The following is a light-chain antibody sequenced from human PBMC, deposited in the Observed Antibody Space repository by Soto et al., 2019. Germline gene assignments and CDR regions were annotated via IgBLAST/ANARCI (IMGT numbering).Light chain of an antibody. J-gene: IGKJ2*02. CDR2: DAS. Sequence: DIQMTQSPSTLSAFVGDRVTITCRASQSISRLLAWYQQKPGRAPKLLIYDASYLESGVPSRFRGSGSGTHFTLTITSLQPDDFATYYCQQYESYPWTFGQGSRLEI. CDR3: QQYESYPWT. CDR1: QSISRL. V-gene: IGKV1-5*01.